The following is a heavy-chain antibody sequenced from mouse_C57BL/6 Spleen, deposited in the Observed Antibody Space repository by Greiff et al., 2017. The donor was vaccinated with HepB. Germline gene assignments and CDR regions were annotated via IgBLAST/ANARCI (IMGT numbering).Heavy chain of an antibody. V-gene: IGHV1-74*01. CDR3: AMGGSIYYDYDLDY. Sequence: VQLQQPGAELVKPGASVKVSCKASGYTFTSYWMHWVKQRPGQGLEWIGRIHPSDSDTNYNQKFKGKATLTVDKSSSTAYMQLSSLTSEDSAVYYCAMGGSIYYDYDLDYWGQGTTLTVSS. CDR2: IHPSDSDT. CDR1: GYTFTSYW. J-gene: IGHJ2*01. D-gene: IGHD2-4*01.